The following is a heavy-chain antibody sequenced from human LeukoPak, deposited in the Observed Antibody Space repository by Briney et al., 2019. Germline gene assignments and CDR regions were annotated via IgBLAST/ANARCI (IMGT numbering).Heavy chain of an antibody. CDR3: ARGTVATIVDY. D-gene: IGHD5-12*01. V-gene: IGHV3-11*06. CDR2: ISSSSSYT. CDR1: GFTFSDYY. Sequence: GGSLRLSCAASGFTFSDYYMSWIRQAPGKGLEWVSYISSSSSYTNYADSVKGRFTISRDNAKNSLYLQMNSLRAEDTAVYYCARGTVATIVDYWGQGTLDTVSS. J-gene: IGHJ4*02.